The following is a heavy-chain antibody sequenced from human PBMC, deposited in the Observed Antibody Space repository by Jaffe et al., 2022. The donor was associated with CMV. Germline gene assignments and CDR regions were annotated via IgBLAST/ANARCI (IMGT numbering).Heavy chain of an antibody. CDR1: GFTFSSYW. CDR2: IKQDGSEK. V-gene: IGHV3-7*03. D-gene: IGHD2-8*01. Sequence: EVQLVESGGGLVQPGGSLRLSCAASGFTFSSYWMSWVRQAPGKGLEWVANIKQDGSEKYYVDSVKGRFTISRDNAKNSLYLQMNSLRAEDTAVYYCARDEGYCTNGVCHKRWFWEYYYYYMDVWGKGTTVTVSS. J-gene: IGHJ6*03. CDR3: ARDEGYCTNGVCHKRWFWEYYYYYMDV.